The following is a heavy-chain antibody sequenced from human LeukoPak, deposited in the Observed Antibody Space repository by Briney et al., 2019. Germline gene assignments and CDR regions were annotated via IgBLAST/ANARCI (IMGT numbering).Heavy chain of an antibody. J-gene: IGHJ6*03. CDR3: TRAASSGPLFTYHMDV. D-gene: IGHD3-22*01. CDR2: IYTSGST. V-gene: IGHV4-4*07. Sequence: SETLSLTCTVSGGSISNCYWSWIRQPAGKGLEWIGRIYTSGSTNYNPSLKSRVTMSVDTSKNQFSLKLTSVTAADTAVYYCTRAASSGPLFTYHMDVWGKGTTVTVSS. CDR1: GGSISNCY.